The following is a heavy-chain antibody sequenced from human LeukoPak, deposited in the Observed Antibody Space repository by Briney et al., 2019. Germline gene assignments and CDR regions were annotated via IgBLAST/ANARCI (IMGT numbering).Heavy chain of an antibody. CDR3: ARAHSGGHSAYDWWS. D-gene: IGHD5-12*01. CDR2: LNSDGSST. CDR1: GFISSSYW. Sequence: GGSLRLSCAASGFISSSYWMHWVRQAPGQGLVWVSRLNSDGSSTTYADSVKGRFTISRDNAKNTLYLQMNSLRAEDTAVYYCARAHSGGHSAYDWWSWGQGTLVTVSS. V-gene: IGHV3-74*01. J-gene: IGHJ4*02.